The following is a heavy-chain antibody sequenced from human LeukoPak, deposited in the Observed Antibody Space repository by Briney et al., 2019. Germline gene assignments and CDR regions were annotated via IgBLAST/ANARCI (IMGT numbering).Heavy chain of an antibody. J-gene: IGHJ5*02. CDR2: ISAYNGNT. CDR1: GYTFTSYG. V-gene: IGHV1-18*01. D-gene: IGHD2-21*02. Sequence: ASVTVSCKASGYTFTSYGISWVRQAPGQGLEWMGWISAYNGNTNYAQKLQGRATMTTDTSTRTAYKVLRSLRTDHAAGYYGASVWPRQNVVVTAPPRGWFDPWGQGTLVTVSS. CDR3: ASVWPRQNVVVTAPPRGWFDP.